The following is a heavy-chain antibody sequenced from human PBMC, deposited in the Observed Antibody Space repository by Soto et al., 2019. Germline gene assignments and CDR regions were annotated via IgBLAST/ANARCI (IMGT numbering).Heavy chain of an antibody. D-gene: IGHD6-6*01. CDR2: IVVGSGNT. Sequence: QMQLVQSGPEVKKPGTSVKVSCKASGFTFTSSAVQWVRQARGQRLEWIGWIVVGSGNTNYAQKFQERVTITRDMRTSTAYLELGSRRSEDTAVYYCAAVKQLVGDYYDYGMDVWGQGTTVTVSS. J-gene: IGHJ6*02. CDR1: GFTFTSSA. V-gene: IGHV1-58*01. CDR3: AAVKQLVGDYYDYGMDV.